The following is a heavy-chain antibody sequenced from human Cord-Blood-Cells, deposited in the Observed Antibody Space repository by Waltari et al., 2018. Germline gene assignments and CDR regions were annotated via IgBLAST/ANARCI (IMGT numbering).Heavy chain of an antibody. Sequence: VQLVESGGGVVQPGRSLRRYCAASGFNFSSYGMPWVRQAPGKGREWWAVIWYDGSNKYYADSVKGRFTISRDNSKNTLYLQMNSLRAEDTAVYYCARGSTVNYYGMDVWGQGTTVTVSS. V-gene: IGHV3-33*01. CDR1: GFNFSSYG. D-gene: IGHD4-4*01. CDR2: IWYDGSNK. J-gene: IGHJ6*02. CDR3: ARGSTVNYYGMDV.